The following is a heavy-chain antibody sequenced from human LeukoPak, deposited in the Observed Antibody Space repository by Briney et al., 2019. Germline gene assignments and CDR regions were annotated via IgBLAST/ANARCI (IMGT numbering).Heavy chain of an antibody. V-gene: IGHV3-7*01. CDR2: IKKDGSEK. CDR1: GFTFSRYW. D-gene: IGHD1-26*01. Sequence: GGSLRLSGAASGFTFSRYWMSWVRQAPGKGLEWVANIKKDGSEKYYVDSVKGRFTISRDNAKNSLYLQMNSLRAEDTAIYYCASGTYYKTNYFDYWGQETLVTVSS. J-gene: IGHJ4*02. CDR3: ASGTYYKTNYFDY.